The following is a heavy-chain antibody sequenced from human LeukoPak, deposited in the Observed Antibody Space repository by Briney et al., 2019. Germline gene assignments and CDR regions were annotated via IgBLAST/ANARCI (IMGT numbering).Heavy chain of an antibody. CDR3: ARDYYYDSSGPVGY. Sequence: GGSLRLSCAASGFTLSSSGMSWVRQAPGKGLEWVSYISSSGSTIYYADSVKGRFTISRDNAKNSLYLQMNSLRAEDTAVYYCARDYYYDSSGPVGYWGQGTLVTVSS. CDR1: GFTLSSSG. J-gene: IGHJ4*02. D-gene: IGHD3-22*01. CDR2: ISSSGSTI. V-gene: IGHV3-48*04.